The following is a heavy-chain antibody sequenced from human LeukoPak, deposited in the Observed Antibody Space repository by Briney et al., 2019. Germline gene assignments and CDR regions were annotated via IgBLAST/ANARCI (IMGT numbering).Heavy chain of an antibody. CDR1: GYTFTSYG. J-gene: IGHJ1*01. D-gene: IGHD3-22*01. CDR2: INGGNGNT. V-gene: IGHV1-3*01. Sequence: EASVKVSCKTSGYTFTSYGMHWVRQAPGQSLEWMGWINGGNGNTKYSEKFQGRVTIIRDTSASTAYMELSSLRSEDTAVYYCARVPLHDDSGHYYPHWGQGTLVTVSS. CDR3: ARVPLHDDSGHYYPH.